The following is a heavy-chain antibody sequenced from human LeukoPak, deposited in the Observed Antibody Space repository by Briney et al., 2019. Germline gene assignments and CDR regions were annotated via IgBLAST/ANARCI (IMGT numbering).Heavy chain of an antibody. J-gene: IGHJ2*01. D-gene: IGHD6-13*01. CDR3: AKGSSTYSITSYWYFDL. CDR2: ISATGGST. Sequence: GGSLRLSCAASGFTFSSYAMSWVRQAPGKGPEWVSSISATGGSTYYADSVKGRSTISRDNSKNTLYLQMNSLRAEDTAVYYCAKGSSTYSITSYWYFDLWGRGTLVTVSS. V-gene: IGHV3-23*01. CDR1: GFTFSSYA.